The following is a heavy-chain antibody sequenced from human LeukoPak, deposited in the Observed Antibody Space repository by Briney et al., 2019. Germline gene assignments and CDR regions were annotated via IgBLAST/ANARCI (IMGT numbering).Heavy chain of an antibody. Sequence: GGSLRLSCAASGFTFSSYWMHWVRQAPGKGLVWVSRISRDGTSTSYADSVRGRFTISRDNAKDTLYLQMNSLRAEDTAVYYCAKDGYYDSSGYYPDYWGQGTLVTVSS. J-gene: IGHJ4*02. CDR2: ISRDGTST. D-gene: IGHD3-22*01. V-gene: IGHV3-74*01. CDR1: GFTFSSYW. CDR3: AKDGYYDSSGYYPDY.